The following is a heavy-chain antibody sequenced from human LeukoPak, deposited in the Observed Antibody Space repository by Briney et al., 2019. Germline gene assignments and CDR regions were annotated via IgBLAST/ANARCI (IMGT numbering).Heavy chain of an antibody. J-gene: IGHJ4*02. Sequence: GGSLRLSCAASGFTFSSYWMSWVRQAPGKGLEWVANIKQDGSEKYYVDSVKGRFTISRDNAKNSLYLQMNSLRAEDTAVYYCARDLRSGSGDYYDSSGYGYWGQGTLVTVSS. CDR1: GFTFSSYW. CDR2: IKQDGSEK. CDR3: ARDLRSGSGDYYDSSGYGY. V-gene: IGHV3-7*03. D-gene: IGHD3-22*01.